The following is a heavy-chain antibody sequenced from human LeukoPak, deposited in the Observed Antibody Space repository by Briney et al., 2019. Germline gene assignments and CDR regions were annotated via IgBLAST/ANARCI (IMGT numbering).Heavy chain of an antibody. CDR2: ISGSGGST. J-gene: IGHJ4*02. CDR1: GITFSNYA. Sequence: GALRLSCAASGITFSNYAMSWVRQAPGKGLEWVSAISGSGGSTYYADSVKGRFTISRDNSKNTLYLQMNSLRAEDTAVYYCAKTYYDSSPLDYWGQGTLVTVSS. V-gene: IGHV3-23*01. CDR3: AKTYYDSSPLDY. D-gene: IGHD3-22*01.